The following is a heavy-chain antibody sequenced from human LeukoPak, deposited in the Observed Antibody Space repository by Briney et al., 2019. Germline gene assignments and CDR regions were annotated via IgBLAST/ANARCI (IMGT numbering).Heavy chain of an antibody. Sequence: ASVKVSCKASGYTFTSYAMHWVRQAPGQGLEWMGWINAGNGNTKYSQKFQGRVTITRDTSASTAYMELSSLRSEDTAVYYCARSYSSGWIEYYFDYWGQGTLVTVSS. J-gene: IGHJ4*02. CDR3: ARSYSSGWIEYYFDY. V-gene: IGHV1-3*01. D-gene: IGHD6-19*01. CDR1: GYTFTSYA. CDR2: INAGNGNT.